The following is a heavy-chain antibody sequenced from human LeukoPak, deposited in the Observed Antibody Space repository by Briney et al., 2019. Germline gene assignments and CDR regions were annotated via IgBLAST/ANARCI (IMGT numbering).Heavy chain of an antibody. Sequence: ASVKVSCKASGYTFSGYYIHWVRQAPGQGLEWMGWLNPHRGDTNYAQKFQGRVTMTRDTSISTVYMELNSLGSDDTAIFFCARVSGYTPMLTYFDYWGQGTLVTVSS. V-gene: IGHV1-2*02. CDR1: GYTFSGYY. J-gene: IGHJ4*02. CDR3: ARVSGYTPMLTYFDY. CDR2: LNPHRGDT. D-gene: IGHD5-18*01.